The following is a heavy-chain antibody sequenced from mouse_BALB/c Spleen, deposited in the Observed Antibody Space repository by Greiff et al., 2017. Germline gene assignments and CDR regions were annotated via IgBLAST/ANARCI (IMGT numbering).Heavy chain of an antibody. V-gene: IGHV5-6-5*01. Sequence: EVHLVESGGGLVKPGGSLKLSCAASGFTFSSYAMSWVRQTPEKRLEWVASISSGGSTYYPDSVKGRFTISRDNARNILYLQMSSLRSEDTAMYYCARGDYYGYCWYFDVWGAGTTVTVSS. D-gene: IGHD1-2*01. CDR2: ISSGGST. CDR1: GFTFSSYA. CDR3: ARGDYYGYCWYFDV. J-gene: IGHJ1*01.